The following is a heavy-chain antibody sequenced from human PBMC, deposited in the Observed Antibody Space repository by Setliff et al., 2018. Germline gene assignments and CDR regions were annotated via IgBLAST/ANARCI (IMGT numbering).Heavy chain of an antibody. Sequence: PGGSLRLSCAASGFSVSGAAGYWVRQASVKGLEWLGRIRGRTDNYATAYAASLRGRFTISRDDSKNTAYLQMNSLKTEDTAVYYCTFARDGYDVFDIWGQGTMVTVSS. CDR2: IRGRTDNYAT. CDR1: GFSVSGAA. CDR3: TFARDGYDVFDI. V-gene: IGHV3-73*01. J-gene: IGHJ3*02. D-gene: IGHD5-18*01.